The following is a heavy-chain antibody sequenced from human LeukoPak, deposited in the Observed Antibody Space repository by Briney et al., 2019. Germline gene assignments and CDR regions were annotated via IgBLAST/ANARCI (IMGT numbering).Heavy chain of an antibody. D-gene: IGHD2/OR15-2a*01. CDR3: ASTTPGLGEYYYYGMDV. Sequence: GGSLRLSCAASGFTLSNARMNWVRQAPGKGLEWVGRIQSKTDGGTTEYAAPVKGRFTISRDDSTNTLYLQMNSLRAEDTAVYYCASTTPGLGEYYYYGMDVWGQGTTVTVSS. CDR1: GFTLSNAR. CDR2: IQSKTDGGTT. J-gene: IGHJ6*02. V-gene: IGHV3-15*01.